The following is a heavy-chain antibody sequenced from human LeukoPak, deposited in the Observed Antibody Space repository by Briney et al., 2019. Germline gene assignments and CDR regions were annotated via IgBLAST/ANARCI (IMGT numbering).Heavy chain of an antibody. Sequence: GGSLCLACAPSGFALSKYWMSWARQAPGKGLEWLANINEDGTGKYYVDSVKGRFTISRDNAKNSLYLQMNSLRVEDTAVYYCATSEVGRSGDREFGFSLDWGRGTLVSVSS. CDR1: GFALSKYW. J-gene: IGHJ4*02. D-gene: IGHD2-15*01. CDR2: INEDGTGK. V-gene: IGHV3-7*02. CDR3: ATSEVGRSGDREFGFSLD.